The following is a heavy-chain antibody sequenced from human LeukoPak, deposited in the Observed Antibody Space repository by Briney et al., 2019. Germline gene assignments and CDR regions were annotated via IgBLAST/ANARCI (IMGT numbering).Heavy chain of an antibody. CDR1: GYTFTGYY. J-gene: IGHJ6*02. CDR3: ARERSGYYYYGMDV. Sequence: ASVKVSCKASGYTFTGYYMNWVRQAPGQGLEWMGWINPNSGGTNYAQKFQGRVTMTRDTSISTAYMELSRLRSDDTAVYYCARERSGYYYYGMDVWGQGTTVTVSS. V-gene: IGHV1-2*02. D-gene: IGHD3-3*01. CDR2: INPNSGGT.